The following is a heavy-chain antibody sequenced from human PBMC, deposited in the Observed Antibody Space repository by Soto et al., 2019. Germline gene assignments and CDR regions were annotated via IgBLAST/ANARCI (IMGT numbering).Heavy chain of an antibody. CDR3: ATHPPYGPLNH. V-gene: IGHV4-39*01. CDR2: IYYSENT. Sequence: QLQLQESGPGLVKPSETLSLTCTVSGGSISSSSNHWGWIRQPPGKGLEWIGNIYYSENTHYNPSLKSRVTISVDTSKNQFSLRLTSVTAADTAVYYCATHPPYGPLNHWGQGTLVTVSS. CDR1: GGSISSSSNH. J-gene: IGHJ5*02. D-gene: IGHD4-17*01.